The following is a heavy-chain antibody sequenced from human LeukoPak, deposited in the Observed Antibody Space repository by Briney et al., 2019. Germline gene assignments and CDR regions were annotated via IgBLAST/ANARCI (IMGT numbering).Heavy chain of an antibody. J-gene: IGHJ3*02. V-gene: IGHV4-34*01. CDR3: ARGRGTYYYDSSGYRNAFDI. CDR1: GGSFSGYY. CDR2: INHSGST. D-gene: IGHD3-22*01. Sequence: PSETLSLTCAVYGGSFSGYYWSWIRQPPGKGLEWIGEINHSGSTNYNPSLKSRVTISVDTSKNQFSLKLSSVTAADTAVYYCARGRGTYYYDSSGYRNAFDIWGQGTMVTVSS.